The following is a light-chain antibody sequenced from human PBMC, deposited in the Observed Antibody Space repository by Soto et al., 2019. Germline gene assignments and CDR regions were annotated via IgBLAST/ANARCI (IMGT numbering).Light chain of an antibody. Sequence: QSVLTQPASVSGSPGQSITISCTGTSSDVGNYIYVSWFQHHPGKAPKLTIYEVSNRPSGVSNRFSASKSGNTASLTISGLQAEDEADYYCSSYTSNNTPFVFGTGTRSPS. CDR3: SSYTSNNTPFV. V-gene: IGLV2-14*01. CDR2: EVS. CDR1: SSDVGNYIY. J-gene: IGLJ1*01.